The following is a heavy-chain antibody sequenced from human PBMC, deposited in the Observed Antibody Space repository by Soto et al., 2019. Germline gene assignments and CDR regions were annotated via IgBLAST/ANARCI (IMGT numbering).Heavy chain of an antibody. Sequence: ASVKVSCKASGGTFSSYAISWVRQAPGQGLEWMGGIIPIFGTANYAQKFQGRVTMTEDTSTDTAYMELSSLRSEDTAVYYCATVDYYDSSGYYSYWGQGTQVTVSS. CDR1: GGTFSSYA. J-gene: IGHJ4*02. D-gene: IGHD3-22*01. CDR3: ATVDYYDSSGYYSY. V-gene: IGHV1-69*06. CDR2: IIPIFGTA.